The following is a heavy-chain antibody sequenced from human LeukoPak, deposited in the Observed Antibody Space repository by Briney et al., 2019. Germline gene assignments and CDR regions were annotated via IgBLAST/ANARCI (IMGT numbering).Heavy chain of an antibody. CDR2: INHSGGT. D-gene: IGHD2-2*01. CDR1: GGSFSGYY. Sequence: SETLSLTCAVYGGSFSGYYWSWIRQPPGKGLEWIGEINHSGGTNYNPSLKSRVTISVDTSKNQFSLKLSSVTAADTAVYYCATVVQNWFDPWGQGTLVTVSS. V-gene: IGHV4-34*01. CDR3: ATVVQNWFDP. J-gene: IGHJ5*02.